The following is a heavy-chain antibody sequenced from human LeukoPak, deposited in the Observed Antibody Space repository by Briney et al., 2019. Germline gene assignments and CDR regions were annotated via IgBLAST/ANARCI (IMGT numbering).Heavy chain of an antibody. Sequence: GGSLRLSCAASGFTFSSYSMNWVRQAPGKGLEWVSYISSSSSTIYYADSVKGRFTISRDNAKNSLYLQMNSLRAEDTAVYYCARDPSPKTYYDSSGYLDYWGQGTLVTVSS. CDR3: ARDPSPKTYYDSSGYLDY. V-gene: IGHV3-48*04. CDR1: GFTFSSYS. D-gene: IGHD3-22*01. J-gene: IGHJ4*02. CDR2: ISSSSSTI.